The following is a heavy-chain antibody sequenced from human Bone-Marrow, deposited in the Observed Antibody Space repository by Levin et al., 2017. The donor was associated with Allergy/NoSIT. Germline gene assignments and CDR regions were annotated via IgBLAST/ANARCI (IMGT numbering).Heavy chain of an antibody. CDR1: GFTFSSYS. V-gene: IGHV3-21*01. CDR3: ARDNSSPAKWFDL. D-gene: IGHD2/OR15-2a*01. J-gene: IGHJ2*01. Sequence: GESLKISCAASGFTFSSYSMNWVRQAPGKGLEWVSSISSSSSYIYYADSVKGRFTISRDNAKNSLYLQMNSLRAEDTAVYYCARDNSSPAKWFDLWGRGTLVTVSS. CDR2: ISSSSSYI.